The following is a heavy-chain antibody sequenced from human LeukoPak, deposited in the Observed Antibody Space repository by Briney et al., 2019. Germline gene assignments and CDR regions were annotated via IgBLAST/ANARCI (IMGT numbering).Heavy chain of an antibody. CDR1: GGSFSGYY. CDR3: ARASSSGDY. Sequence: SETLSLTCAVYGGSFSGYYWSWIRQSPGKGLEWIGEINHSGSTNYNPSLKSRVTISVDTSKNQFSLKLNSVTAADTAVYYCARASSSGDYWGQGTLVTVSS. V-gene: IGHV4-34*01. CDR2: INHSGST. D-gene: IGHD2-2*01. J-gene: IGHJ4*02.